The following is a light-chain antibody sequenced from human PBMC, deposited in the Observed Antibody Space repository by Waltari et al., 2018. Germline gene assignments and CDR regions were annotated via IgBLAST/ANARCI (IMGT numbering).Light chain of an antibody. CDR3: QERSNWPGGS. CDR2: DAS. J-gene: IGKJ4*01. Sequence: EIVLTQSPGTLSLSPGESATLPCRAREGVSTYLAWYQQKPGQAPRLLIYDASNRAAGIPARFVASGSETDFTLTISRLEPEDFAVYYCQERSNWPGGSFGGGTKVEIK. CDR1: EGVSTY. V-gene: IGKV3-11*01.